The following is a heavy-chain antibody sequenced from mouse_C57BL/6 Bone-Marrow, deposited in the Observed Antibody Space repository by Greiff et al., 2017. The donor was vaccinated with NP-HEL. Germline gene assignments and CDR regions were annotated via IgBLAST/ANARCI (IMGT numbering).Heavy chain of an antibody. CDR2: ISDGGSYT. Sequence: EVKLMESGGGLVKPGGSLKLSCAASGFTFSSYAMSWVRQTPEKRLEWVATISDGGSYTYYPDNVKGRFTISRDNAKNNLYLQMSHLKSEDTAMYYCAREGVYYGSSYDPFAYWGQGTLVTVSA. CDR1: GFTFSSYA. J-gene: IGHJ3*01. V-gene: IGHV5-4*01. D-gene: IGHD1-1*01. CDR3: AREGVYYGSSYDPFAY.